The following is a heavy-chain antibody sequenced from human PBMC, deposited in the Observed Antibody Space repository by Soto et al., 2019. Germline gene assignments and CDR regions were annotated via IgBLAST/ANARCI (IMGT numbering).Heavy chain of an antibody. J-gene: IGHJ4*02. CDR2: IYYSGRP. CDR3: AWMRGLGEISPYLDY. Sequence: QVQLQESGPGLVKPSETLSLTCSISGGSISDYQWNWIRQPPGKGLEWIGYIYYSGRPNYNPSLKSRLTISLDTSTRQFSLRLRYVTAADTAVYYCAWMRGLGEISPYLDYWGQGALVTVSS. V-gene: IGHV4-59*01. D-gene: IGHD3-16*01. CDR1: GGSISDYQ.